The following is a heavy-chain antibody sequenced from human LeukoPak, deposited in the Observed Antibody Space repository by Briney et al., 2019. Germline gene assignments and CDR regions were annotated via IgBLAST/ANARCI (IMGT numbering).Heavy chain of an antibody. D-gene: IGHD2-21*01. J-gene: IGHJ4*02. CDR3: ARGLWWSKYYFDY. CDR2: ISNSGETT. CDR1: GFNFANHA. V-gene: IGHV3-23*01. Sequence: GSLRLSCAASGFNFANHAMSWVRQAPGKGLDFVSSISNSGETTNYADSVKGRFTISRDNSKNTLYLQMNSLRAEDTAVYYCARGLWWSKYYFDYWGQGTLVTVSS.